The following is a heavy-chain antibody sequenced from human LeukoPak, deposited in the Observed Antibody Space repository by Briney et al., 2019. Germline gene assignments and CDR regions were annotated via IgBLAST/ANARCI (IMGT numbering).Heavy chain of an antibody. D-gene: IGHD3-9*01. CDR3: ARDYDILTGYGDAFDV. CDR1: GSSISSYY. V-gene: IGHV4-59*01. Sequence: SSETLSLACTVSGSSISSYYFIWIRQPPGKGLEWIGYISYSGSSNYNPSLKSRVTISVDTSKSQFSLKLRSVTAADTAVYYCARDYDILTGYGDAFDVWGQGTKVTVSS. CDR2: ISYSGSS. J-gene: IGHJ3*01.